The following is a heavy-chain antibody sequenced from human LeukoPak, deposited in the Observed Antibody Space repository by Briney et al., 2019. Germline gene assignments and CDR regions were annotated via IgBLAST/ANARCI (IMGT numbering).Heavy chain of an antibody. CDR2: INSDGSST. D-gene: IGHD2-15*01. J-gene: IGHJ4*02. CDR3: AKDRAVVVAAINDY. V-gene: IGHV3-74*01. Sequence: GGSLRLSCAASGFTFSSYWMHWVRQAPGKGLVWVSRINSDGSSTYYADSVKGRFTISRDNSKNTLYLQMNSLRAEDTAVYYCAKDRAVVVAAINDYWGQGTLVTVSS. CDR1: GFTFSSYW.